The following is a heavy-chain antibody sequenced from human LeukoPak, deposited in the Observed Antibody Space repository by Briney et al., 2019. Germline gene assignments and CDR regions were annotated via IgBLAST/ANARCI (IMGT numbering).Heavy chain of an antibody. D-gene: IGHD1-1*01. Sequence: SETLSLTCTVSGGSISSSSHYWSWIRQPPGKGLEWIGYIYHSGSTYYNPSLKSRVTISVDRSKNQFSLKLSSVTAADTAVYHCARGRENWRQMMGAFDIWGQGTMVTVSS. J-gene: IGHJ3*02. CDR2: IYHSGST. CDR3: ARGRENWRQMMGAFDI. V-gene: IGHV4-30-2*01. CDR1: GGSISSSSHY.